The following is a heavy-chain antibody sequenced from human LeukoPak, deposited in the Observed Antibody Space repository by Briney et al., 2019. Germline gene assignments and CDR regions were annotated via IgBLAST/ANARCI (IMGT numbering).Heavy chain of an antibody. CDR3: ARRGVITSRMVRGDFDF. Sequence: PETLSHSRTVPGGSLYRVLEYSGSARQPPREGLGWQVLVHYTGKHSYHSSFESRVTITVDTSKNQFSLKLRSVTAADSAVYYYARRGVITSRMVRGDFDFWGQGTLVTVSS. D-gene: IGHD3-10*01. CDR2: VHYTGKH. V-gene: IGHV4-39*01. CDR1: GGSLYRVLEY. J-gene: IGHJ4*02.